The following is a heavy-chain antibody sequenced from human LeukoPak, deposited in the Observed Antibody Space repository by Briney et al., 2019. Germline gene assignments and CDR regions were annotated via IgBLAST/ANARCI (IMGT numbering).Heavy chain of an antibody. V-gene: IGHV3-23*01. CDR3: AKLPDCSGGSCTSGDY. J-gene: IGHJ4*02. D-gene: IGHD2-15*01. Sequence: GGSLRLSCAVSGFTFSSHAMSWVRQAPGKGLEWVSAISGSGGSTFYADSVKGRFTVSRDNSKNTLYVQMNSLRTDDTAVYYCAKLPDCSGGSCTSGDYWGQGTLVIVSS. CDR2: ISGSGGST. CDR1: GFTFSSHA.